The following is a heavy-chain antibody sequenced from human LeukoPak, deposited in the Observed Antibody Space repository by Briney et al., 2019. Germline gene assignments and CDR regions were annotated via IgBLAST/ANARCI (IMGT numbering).Heavy chain of an antibody. CDR2: ISGSGGST. CDR3: AKDAPDIVVVVAAGYYFDY. D-gene: IGHD2-15*01. Sequence: GGSLRLSCAASGFTFSSYAMSWVRQAPGKGLEWVSAISGSGGSTYYADSVKGRFTISRDNSKNTLYLQMNSLRAEDTAVYYCAKDAPDIVVVVAAGYYFDYWGQGTLATVSS. V-gene: IGHV3-23*01. CDR1: GFTFSSYA. J-gene: IGHJ4*02.